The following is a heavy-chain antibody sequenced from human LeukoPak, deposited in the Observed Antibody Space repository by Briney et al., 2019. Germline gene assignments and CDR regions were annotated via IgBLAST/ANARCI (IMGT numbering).Heavy chain of an antibody. D-gene: IGHD6-13*01. CDR3: AKQSGSSRSYGFDY. V-gene: IGHV3-23*01. CDR2: FTGSGGST. Sequence: GGSLRLSCAASGFTFSSYAMSWVRQAPGKGLEWVSAFTGSGGSTSYADSVKGRFTISRDNSKNTLYLQMNSLRAEDTAVYYCAKQSGSSRSYGFDYWGQGTLVTVSS. J-gene: IGHJ4*02. CDR1: GFTFSSYA.